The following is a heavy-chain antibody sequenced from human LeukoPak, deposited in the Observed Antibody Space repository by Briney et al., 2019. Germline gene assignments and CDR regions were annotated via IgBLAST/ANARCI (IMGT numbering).Heavy chain of an antibody. Sequence: ASVKVSCKASGYTFTSYYMHWVRQAPGQGLEWMGIINPSGGSTSYAQKFQGRVTMTRDTSTSTVYMELSSLRSEDTAVYYCARGGRKGYYYGSGSYEFDYWGQETLVTVSS. D-gene: IGHD3-10*01. J-gene: IGHJ4*02. CDR1: GYTFTSYY. V-gene: IGHV1-46*03. CDR3: ARGGRKGYYYGSGSYEFDY. CDR2: INPSGGST.